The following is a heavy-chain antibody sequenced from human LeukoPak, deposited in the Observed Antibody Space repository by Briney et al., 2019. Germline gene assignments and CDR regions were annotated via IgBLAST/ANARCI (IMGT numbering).Heavy chain of an antibody. D-gene: IGHD3-22*01. V-gene: IGHV4-39*07. CDR3: ARDLVVGGYFDY. CDR1: GGSISSSSYY. J-gene: IGHJ4*02. Sequence: SETLSLTCTVSGGSISSSSYYWGWIRQPPGKGLEWIGSIYYSGSTYYNPSLKSRVTISVDTSKNHFSLKLSSVTAADTAVYYCARDLVVGGYFDYWGQGTLVTVSS. CDR2: IYYSGST.